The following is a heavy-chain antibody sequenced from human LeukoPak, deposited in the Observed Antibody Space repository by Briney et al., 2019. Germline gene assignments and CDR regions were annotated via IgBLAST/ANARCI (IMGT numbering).Heavy chain of an antibody. CDR1: GGSISSYY. J-gene: IGHJ4*02. CDR2: IHYSGST. D-gene: IGHD2-2*01. V-gene: IGHV4-59*01. CDR3: ARVGCSSTSCYRALWYFDY. Sequence: SETLSLTCTVSGGSISSYYWSWIRQPPGKGLEWIGSIHYSGSTNYNPSLKSRVTISVDTSKNQFSLKLSSVTAADTAVYYCARVGCSSTSCYRALWYFDYWGQGTLVTAPS.